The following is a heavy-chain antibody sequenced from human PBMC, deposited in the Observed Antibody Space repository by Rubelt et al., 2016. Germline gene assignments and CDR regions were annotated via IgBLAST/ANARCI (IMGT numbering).Heavy chain of an antibody. D-gene: IGHD4-23*01. CDR3: ARPAVARVWDEAFDI. V-gene: IGHV4-59*01. Sequence: QVQLQESGPGLVKPSETLSLTCTVSGGSISSYYWSWIRQPPGKGLEWIGYIYYSGSTYYNPSLKSRVTISVDTSKNQFSRKLSSVTAADTAVYYCARPAVARVWDEAFDIWGQGTMVTVSS. CDR1: GGSISSYY. J-gene: IGHJ3*02. CDR2: IYYSGST.